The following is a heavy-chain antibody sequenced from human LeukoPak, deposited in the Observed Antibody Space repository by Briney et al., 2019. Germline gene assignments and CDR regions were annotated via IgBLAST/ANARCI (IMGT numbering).Heavy chain of an antibody. Sequence: SETLSLTYTVSGGSISSYYWSWTRQPPGKGLEWIGYIYYSGSTNYNPSLKSRVTISVDTSKNQFSLKLSSVTAADTAVYYCARKMRSWLYDYWGQGTLVTVSS. J-gene: IGHJ4*02. CDR3: ARKMRSWLYDY. V-gene: IGHV4-59*08. CDR1: GGSISSYY. CDR2: IYYSGST. D-gene: IGHD6-13*01.